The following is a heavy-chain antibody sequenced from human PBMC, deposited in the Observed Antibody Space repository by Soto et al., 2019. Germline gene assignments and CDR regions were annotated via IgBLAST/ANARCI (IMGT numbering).Heavy chain of an antibody. V-gene: IGHV3-23*01. D-gene: IGHD3-9*01. J-gene: IGHJ5*02. CDR2: ISGSGGST. CDR3: AKDLDDDILTGYSSPIIP. CDR1: GFTFSSYA. Sequence: EVQLLESGGGLVQPGGSLRLSCAASGFTFSSYAMSWVRQAPGKGLEWVSAISGSGGSTYYADSVKGRFTISRDNSKNTLYLQMNSLRAEDTAVYYSAKDLDDDILTGYSSPIIPWGQGTLVTVSS.